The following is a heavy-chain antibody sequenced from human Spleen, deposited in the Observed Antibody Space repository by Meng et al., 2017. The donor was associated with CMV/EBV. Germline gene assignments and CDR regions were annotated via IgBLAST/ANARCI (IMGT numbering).Heavy chain of an antibody. Sequence: VCGGSFSCYYWSWIRQPPGKGLGLIGEINHSGSTNYNPSLKSRVTISVDTSKNQFSLKLSSVTAADTAVYYCARSDSAGQTGGHFDYWGQGTLVTVSS. CDR3: ARSDSAGQTGGHFDY. CDR2: INHSGST. CDR1: GGSFSCYY. V-gene: IGHV4-34*01. D-gene: IGHD6-13*01. J-gene: IGHJ4*02.